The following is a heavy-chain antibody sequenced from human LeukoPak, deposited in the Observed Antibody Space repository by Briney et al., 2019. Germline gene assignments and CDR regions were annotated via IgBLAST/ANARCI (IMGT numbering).Heavy chain of an antibody. D-gene: IGHD6-19*01. J-gene: IGHJ4*02. CDR1: NYTFTAYG. CDR3: ARDFSSGWYSVDY. Sequence: AAVKGSCKTFNYTFTAYGINWVRQATGQGLEWMGWIRSDNGKTNYAQKLQGRVTLTTDTTTTTAYMELRSLRSDDTAIYYCARDFSSGWYSVDYWGQGTLITVST. CDR2: IRSDNGKT. V-gene: IGHV1-18*01.